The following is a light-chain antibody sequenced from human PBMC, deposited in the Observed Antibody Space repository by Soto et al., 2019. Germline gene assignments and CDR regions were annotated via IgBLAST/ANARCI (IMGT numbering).Light chain of an antibody. CDR2: DNN. Sequence: QSVLTQPPSVSAAPGQKVTISCSGSSSNIGNNYVSWYQQLPGTAPKLLIYDNNQRPSGIPDRFSGSKSGTSATLGITGLQTGDEAHYYCGTWDSSLSAHVVFGGGTKLTVL. V-gene: IGLV1-51*01. CDR1: SSNIGNNY. CDR3: GTWDSSLSAHVV. J-gene: IGLJ2*01.